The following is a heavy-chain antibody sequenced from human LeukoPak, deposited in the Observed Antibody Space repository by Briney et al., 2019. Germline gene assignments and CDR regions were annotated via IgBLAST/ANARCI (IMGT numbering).Heavy chain of an antibody. J-gene: IGHJ4*02. D-gene: IGHD6-13*01. Sequence: GASVKVSCKASGYTFSSYYMHWVRQAPGQGLEWMGIINPSGDTTSYAQKFQDRVTMTRDTSTSTVYMELSSLRSEDTAVYYCARDGVHAAAAGKADYWGQGTLVTVSS. CDR2: INPSGDTT. CDR3: ARDGVHAAAAGKADY. V-gene: IGHV1-46*01. CDR1: GYTFSSYY.